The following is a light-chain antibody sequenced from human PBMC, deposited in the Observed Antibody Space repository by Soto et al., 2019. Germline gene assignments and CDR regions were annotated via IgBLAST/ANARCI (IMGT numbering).Light chain of an antibody. J-gene: IGKJ2*01. CDR3: QQSYSTPQT. V-gene: IGKV1-39*01. CDR2: APS. CDR1: QSISSY. Sequence: DIQIPQSPSSLSASVGHRVTITCRASQSISSYGNWYQQKPEKAHQLLSYAPSSLQSGVPSRFGGSESGTDVTLTISILQPDDFATYYRQQSYSTPQTVGQGSQRESK.